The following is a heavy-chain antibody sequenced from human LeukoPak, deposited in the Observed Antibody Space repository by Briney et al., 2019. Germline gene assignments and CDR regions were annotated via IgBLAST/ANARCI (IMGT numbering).Heavy chain of an antibody. V-gene: IGHV3-53*01. J-gene: IGHJ4*02. CDR2: IYSAGPT. CDR3: ARESVGSHAIDY. Sequence: GGSLRLSCAASGFSVSSSYMSWVRQPPGKGLEWVSVIYSAGPTHYADSVKGRFTISRDKSENTLNLQMNSLRAADTAIYSCARESVGSHAIDYWGQGTLVTVSS. CDR1: GFSVSSSY. D-gene: IGHD4-23*01.